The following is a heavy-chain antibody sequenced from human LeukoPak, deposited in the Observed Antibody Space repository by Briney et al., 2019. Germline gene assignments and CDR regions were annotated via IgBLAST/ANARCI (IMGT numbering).Heavy chain of an antibody. J-gene: IGHJ4*02. D-gene: IGHD1-26*01. Sequence: SETLSLTCAVYGGSFSGYSWSWIRQPPGKGLEWIGEINHSGGTNYNPSLKSRVTISLDTSKNQFSLKLSSVTAADTAVYYCARFGGSYYFDYWGQGTLVTVSP. CDR2: INHSGGT. CDR3: ARFGGSYYFDY. CDR1: GGSFSGYS. V-gene: IGHV4-34*01.